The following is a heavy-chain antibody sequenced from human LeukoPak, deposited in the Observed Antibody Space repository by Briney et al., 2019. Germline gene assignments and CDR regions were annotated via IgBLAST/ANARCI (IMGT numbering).Heavy chain of an antibody. CDR3: ALTGDDWYFDL. CDR2: IYHSGST. Sequence: PSETLSLTCAVSGGSISSGGYSWSWIRQPPGKGLEWIGYIYHSGSTYYNPSLKSRVTISVDRSKNQLSLKLSSVTAADTAVYYCALTGDDWYFDLWGRGTLVTVSS. J-gene: IGHJ2*01. D-gene: IGHD7-27*01. V-gene: IGHV4-30-2*01. CDR1: GGSISSGGYS.